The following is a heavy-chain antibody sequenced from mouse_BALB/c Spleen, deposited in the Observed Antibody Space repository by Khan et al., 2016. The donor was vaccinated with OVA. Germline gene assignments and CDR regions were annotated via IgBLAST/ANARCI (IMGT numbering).Heavy chain of an antibody. CDR3: AITTVDWYFDV. D-gene: IGHD1-1*01. CDR2: IHPNSGNT. V-gene: IGHV1S130*01. CDR1: GYTFTSSW. Sequence: QVQLKQSGSVLVRPGASVKLSCKASGYTFTSSWMHWAKQRPGQGLEWIGEIHPNSGNTHYNEKFKGKATLTVDTSSSTAYVDLSSLTSEDSAVYYCAITTVDWYFDVWGAGTTVTVSS. J-gene: IGHJ1*01.